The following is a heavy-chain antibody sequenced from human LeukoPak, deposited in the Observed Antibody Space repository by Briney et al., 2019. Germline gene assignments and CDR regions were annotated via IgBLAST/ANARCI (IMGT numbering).Heavy chain of an antibody. J-gene: IGHJ4*02. CDR2: INSDGSST. D-gene: IGHD3-22*01. Sequence: GGSLRLSCAASGFTFSSYWMHWVRQAPGKGLVWVSRINSDGSSTSYADSVKGRFTISRDNAKNTLYLQMNSLRAEDTAVYYCASGYDSSGYYPDDYWGQGTLVTASS. CDR1: GFTFSSYW. CDR3: ASGYDSSGYYPDDY. V-gene: IGHV3-74*01.